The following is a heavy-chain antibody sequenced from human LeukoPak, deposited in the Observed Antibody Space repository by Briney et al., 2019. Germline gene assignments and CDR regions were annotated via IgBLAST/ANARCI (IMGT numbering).Heavy chain of an antibody. J-gene: IGHJ4*02. CDR2: IYSGGST. D-gene: IGHD4-4*01. V-gene: IGHV3-66*01. Sequence: GGSLRLSCAASGFTVSSNYMSWVRQAPGKGLEWVSVIYSGGSTYYADSVKGRFTISRDNSKNTLYLQMNSLRAEDTAVYYCAARAFGGNYDYWGQGTLVTVSS. CDR3: AARAFGGNYDY. CDR1: GFTVSSNY.